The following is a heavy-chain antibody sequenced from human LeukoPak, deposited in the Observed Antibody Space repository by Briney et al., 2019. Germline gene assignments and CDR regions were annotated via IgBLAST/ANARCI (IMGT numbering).Heavy chain of an antibody. J-gene: IGHJ4*02. CDR3: ARDSGGAPDY. V-gene: IGHV1-18*01. D-gene: IGHD1-26*01. Sequence: ASVKVSCKASGYTFTSYGITWVRQAPGQGLEYMGRISAYDSTTSYAQRFQGRVTMTTDTSTGTVYMEVRTLRSDDTAVYYCARDSGGAPDYWGQGTLVTVSS. CDR2: ISAYDSTT. CDR1: GYTFTSYG.